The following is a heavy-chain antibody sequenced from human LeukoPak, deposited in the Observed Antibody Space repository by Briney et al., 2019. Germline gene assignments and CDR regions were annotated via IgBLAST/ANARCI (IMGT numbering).Heavy chain of an antibody. Sequence: AGGSLRLSCAASGFTFSSYAMSWVRQAPGKGLEWVSAISGSGGSTYYADSVKGRFTISRDNSKNTLYLQMNSLRAEDTAVYYCAKQALGVYCSGGSCPPGDYWGQGTLVTVSS. D-gene: IGHD2-15*01. V-gene: IGHV3-23*01. J-gene: IGHJ4*02. CDR1: GFTFSSYA. CDR3: AKQALGVYCSGGSCPPGDY. CDR2: ISGSGGST.